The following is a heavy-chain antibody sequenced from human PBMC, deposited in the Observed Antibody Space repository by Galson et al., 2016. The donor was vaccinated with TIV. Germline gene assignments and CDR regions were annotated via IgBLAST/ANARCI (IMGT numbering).Heavy chain of an antibody. Sequence: SLRLSCAASGSTFSIYNMNWVRQPPGKGLEWISYISTTSSLIYYADSVRGRFTISRDNAKNSLYLQMNSLRADDTAVYYCAREGRDGYNPYFDYWGQGTLVTVSS. J-gene: IGHJ4*02. CDR2: ISTTSSLI. V-gene: IGHV3-48*01. CDR1: GSTFSIYN. CDR3: AREGRDGYNPYFDY. D-gene: IGHD5-24*01.